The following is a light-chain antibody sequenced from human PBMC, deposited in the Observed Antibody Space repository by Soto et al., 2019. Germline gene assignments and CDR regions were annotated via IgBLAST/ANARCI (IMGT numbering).Light chain of an antibody. Sequence: EIVLTQSPGTLSLSPGERATLSCRASQSVSSSYLAWYQQKPGQTPRLLFYGASSRATGIPDRFSGSGSGTDFPLSISRLEPEDFAVYFCQQYGSSPFTFGHGTKVDIK. CDR3: QQYGSSPFT. CDR1: QSVSSSY. CDR2: GAS. J-gene: IGKJ3*01. V-gene: IGKV3-20*01.